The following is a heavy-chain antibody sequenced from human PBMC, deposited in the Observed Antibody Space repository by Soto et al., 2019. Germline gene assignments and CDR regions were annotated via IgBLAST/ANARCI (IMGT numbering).Heavy chain of an antibody. Sequence: QVQLVESGGGVVQPGRSLRLSCAASGFTFSSYAMHWVRQAPGKGLEWVAVISYDGSNKYYADSVKGRFTISRDNSKNTLYLQMNSLRAEDTAVYYCARGGGGYDYGTIDYWGQGTLVTVSS. CDR2: ISYDGSNK. D-gene: IGHD5-12*01. V-gene: IGHV3-30-3*01. J-gene: IGHJ4*02. CDR3: ARGGGGYDYGTIDY. CDR1: GFTFSSYA.